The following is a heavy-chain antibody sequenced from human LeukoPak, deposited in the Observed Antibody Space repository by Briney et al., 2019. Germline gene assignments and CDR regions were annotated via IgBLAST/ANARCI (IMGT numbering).Heavy chain of an antibody. CDR1: GFTFSSYW. CDR3: MRQNRAYFFGH. Sequence: GGSLRLSCAASGFTFSSYWMTWGRQAPGKGLEWVANIRQDGREKNYVDSVKGRFTISRDNAKNSLYLQMNSLRVEDTAVYFCMRQNRAYFFGHWGQGTLVTVS. CDR2: IRQDGREK. D-gene: IGHD3-3*01. J-gene: IGHJ1*01. V-gene: IGHV3-7*01.